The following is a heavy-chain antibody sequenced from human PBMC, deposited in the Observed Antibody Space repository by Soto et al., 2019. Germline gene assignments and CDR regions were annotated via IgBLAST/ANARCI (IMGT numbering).Heavy chain of an antibody. CDR3: PSVTFGGVFFAL. D-gene: IGHD3-16*01. CDR2: VYFNGNT. V-gene: IGHV4-59*01. Sequence: SETLSLTCTVSAASFSKYYWTCIRQPPGKGLDGIGYVYFNGNTNYNPSLKRRVSISIDTSKNQISLILNSVTVADPAVIYWPSVTFGGVFFALWGKGTLVTVSS. J-gene: IGHJ4*02. CDR1: AASFSKYY.